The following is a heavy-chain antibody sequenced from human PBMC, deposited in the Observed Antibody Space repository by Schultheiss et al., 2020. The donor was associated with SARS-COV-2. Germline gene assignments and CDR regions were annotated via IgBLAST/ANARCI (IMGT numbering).Heavy chain of an antibody. Sequence: GGSLRLSCAASGFTFSSYAMHWVRQAPGKGLEWVAVIWYDGSNKYYADSVKGRFTISRDNSKNTLYLQMNSLRAEDTAVYYCARDGLSGYDPDDWGQGALVTVSS. CDR2: IWYDGSNK. J-gene: IGHJ4*02. CDR3: ARDGLSGYDPDD. D-gene: IGHD5-12*01. CDR1: GFTFSSYA. V-gene: IGHV3-30*04.